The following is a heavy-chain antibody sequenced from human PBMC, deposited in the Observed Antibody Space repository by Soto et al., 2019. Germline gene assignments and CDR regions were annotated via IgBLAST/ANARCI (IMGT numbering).Heavy chain of an antibody. CDR1: GGSISSYY. V-gene: IGHV4-59*08. Sequence: TSETLSLTCTVSGGSISSYYWSWIRQPPGKGLEWIGYIYYSGSTNYNPSLKSRVTISVDTSKNQFSLKLSSVTAADTAVYYCARHVVPAANYFAYWGQGTLVTVSS. CDR3: ARHVVPAANYFAY. J-gene: IGHJ4*02. D-gene: IGHD2-2*01. CDR2: IYYSGST.